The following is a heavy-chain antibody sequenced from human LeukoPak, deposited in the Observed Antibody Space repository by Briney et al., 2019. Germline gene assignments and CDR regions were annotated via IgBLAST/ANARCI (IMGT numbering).Heavy chain of an antibody. CDR3: ARGGYSSSWYYY. J-gene: IGHJ4*02. Sequence: ASVKVSCKASGYTFTGYYMNWVRQAPGQGREGMGWINPNSGGTNYAQKFQGRVTMTRDTSISTAYMELSRLRSDDTAVYYCARGGYSSSWYYYWGQGTLVSVSS. CDR2: INPNSGGT. D-gene: IGHD6-13*01. CDR1: GYTFTGYY. V-gene: IGHV1-2*02.